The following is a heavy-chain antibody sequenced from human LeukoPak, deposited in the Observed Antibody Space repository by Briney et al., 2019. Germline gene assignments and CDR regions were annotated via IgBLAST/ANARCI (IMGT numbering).Heavy chain of an antibody. CDR2: MYYSGST. V-gene: IGHV4-59*08. D-gene: IGHD6-13*01. J-gene: IGHJ3*02. Sequence: SETLSLTCTVSGGSISSYYWSWIREPPGKGLEWMGYMYYSGSTNYNPSLKSRVTISADTSKNQFSLKLSSVTAADTAVYYCARQLLSYSSSWYGGAGAFDIWGQGTMVTVSS. CDR3: ARQLLSYSSSWYGGAGAFDI. CDR1: GGSISSYY.